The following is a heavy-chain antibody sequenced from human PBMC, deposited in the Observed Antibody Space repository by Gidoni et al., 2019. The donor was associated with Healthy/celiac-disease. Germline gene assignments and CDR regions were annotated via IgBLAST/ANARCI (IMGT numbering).Heavy chain of an antibody. D-gene: IGHD1-26*01. CDR2: IWYDGSNK. Sequence: QVQLVESGGGVVRGRSLRLSCAASGFTFSSYGMHWVRQAPGKGLEWVAVIWYDGSNKYYADSVKGRFTISRDNSKNTLYLQMNSLRAEDTAVYYCARDHSGTVLDYWGQGTLVTVSS. CDR1: GFTFSSYG. CDR3: ARDHSGTVLDY. V-gene: IGHV3-33*01. J-gene: IGHJ4*02.